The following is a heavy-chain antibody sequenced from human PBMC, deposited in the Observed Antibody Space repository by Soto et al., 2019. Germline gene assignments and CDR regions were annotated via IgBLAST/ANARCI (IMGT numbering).Heavy chain of an antibody. Sequence: GGSLRLSCTASGFTFGDYAMSWFRQAPGKGLEWVGFIRSKAYGGTTEYAASVKGRFTISRDDSKSIAYLQMNSLKTEDTAVYYCTRDLHDYGGNSLFDTPHWGQGTLVTVSS. D-gene: IGHD4-17*01. CDR3: TRDLHDYGGNSLFDTPH. CDR1: GFTFGDYA. CDR2: IRSKAYGGTT. V-gene: IGHV3-49*03. J-gene: IGHJ4*02.